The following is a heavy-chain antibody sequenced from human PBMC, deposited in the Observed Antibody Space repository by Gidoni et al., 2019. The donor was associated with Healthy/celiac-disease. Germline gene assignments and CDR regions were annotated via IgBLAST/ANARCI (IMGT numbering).Heavy chain of an antibody. V-gene: IGHV3-30-3*01. CDR1: GFPFSSYA. D-gene: IGHD2-2*01. Sequence: QVQLVESGGGVVPPGRSLRLSCAASGFPFSSYAMHWVRQAPGKGLEWVAVRSYDGSKKYYADSVKGRFTISRDNSKNTLYLQMNSLRAEDTAVYYCAREDCSSTSCYWTTDRRGAFDIWGQGTMVTVSS. CDR3: AREDCSSTSCYWTTDRRGAFDI. J-gene: IGHJ3*02. CDR2: RSYDGSKK.